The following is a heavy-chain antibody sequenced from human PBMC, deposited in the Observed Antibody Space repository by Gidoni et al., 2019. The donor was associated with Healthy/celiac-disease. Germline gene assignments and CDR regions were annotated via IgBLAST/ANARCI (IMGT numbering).Heavy chain of an antibody. Sequence: QVQLQESGPGLVKPSQTLSLTCTVSGGSISSGGYYWSWIRQHPGKGLEWIGYIYYSGSTYYNPSLKSRVTISVDTSKTQFSLKLSSVTAADTAVYYCARDGSFRQRLSREVGMDVWGQGTTVTVSS. CDR3: ARDGSFRQRLSREVGMDV. CDR1: GGSISSGGYY. V-gene: IGHV4-31*03. J-gene: IGHJ6*02. D-gene: IGHD1-26*01. CDR2: IYYSGST.